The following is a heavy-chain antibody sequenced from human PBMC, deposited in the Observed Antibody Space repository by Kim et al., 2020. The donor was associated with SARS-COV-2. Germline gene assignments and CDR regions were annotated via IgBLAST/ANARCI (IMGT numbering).Heavy chain of an antibody. D-gene: IGHD2-2*01. CDR3: TRRRNYASDY. CDR2: ISHSGNT. V-gene: IGHV4-38-2*02. CDR1: GSSISSGSY. Sequence: SETLSLTCTVSGSSISSGSYWGWIRQPPGKGLEWIGTISHSGNTDYNPSLKSRVTISVDTSKNQFSLKLNSVAAADTAVYYCTRRRNYASDYWGQGTLVTVSS. J-gene: IGHJ4*02.